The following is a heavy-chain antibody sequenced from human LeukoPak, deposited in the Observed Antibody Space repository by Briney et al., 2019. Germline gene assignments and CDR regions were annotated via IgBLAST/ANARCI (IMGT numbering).Heavy chain of an antibody. CDR2: INPSVST. J-gene: IGHJ6*03. V-gene: IGHV4-34*01. CDR1: GGSFSAFY. Sequence: SETLSPTCAVYGGSFSAFYWSWIRQPPGKVLEWIGEINPSVSTNYNPSLKSRVTISVDTSKNQFSLKLSSVTAADTAVYYCARCRVGCSSTSCYGYYYYMDVWGKGTTVTVSS. D-gene: IGHD2-2*01. CDR3: ARCRVGCSSTSCYGYYYYMDV.